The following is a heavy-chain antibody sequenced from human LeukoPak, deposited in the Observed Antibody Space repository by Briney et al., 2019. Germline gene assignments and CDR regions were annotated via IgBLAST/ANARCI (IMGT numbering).Heavy chain of an antibody. CDR2: MNPNSGNT. CDR1: GYTFTSYD. J-gene: IGHJ3*02. CDR3: ARGINARVPAAKRMHAFDI. Sequence: ASVKVSCKASGYTFTSYDINWVRQATGQGLEWMGWMNPNSGNTGYAQKFQGRVTMTRNTSISTAYMELSSLRSEDTAVYYCARGINARVPAAKRMHAFDIWGQGTMVTVSS. V-gene: IGHV1-8*01. D-gene: IGHD2-2*01.